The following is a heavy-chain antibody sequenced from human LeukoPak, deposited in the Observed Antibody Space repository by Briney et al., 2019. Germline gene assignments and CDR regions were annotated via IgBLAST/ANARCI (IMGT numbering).Heavy chain of an antibody. Sequence: SETLSLTCTVSGGSISSYYWSWIRQPPGKGLEWIGYIHYSGSINYNPSLKSRVTVSVDTSKNQFSLRLSSLTAADTAVFYCARGPTYCTSTTCFPDGDYYGMDVWGQGTTVTVSS. V-gene: IGHV4-59*01. CDR1: GGSISSYY. J-gene: IGHJ6*02. CDR3: ARGPTYCTSTTCFPDGDYYGMDV. D-gene: IGHD2-2*01. CDR2: IHYSGSI.